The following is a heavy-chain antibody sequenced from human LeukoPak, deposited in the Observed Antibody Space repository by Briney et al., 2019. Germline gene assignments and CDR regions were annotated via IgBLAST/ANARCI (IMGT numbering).Heavy chain of an antibody. CDR1: GYTFTSSD. Sequence: ASVKVSCKASGYTFTSSDINWLRQAAGQGLEWMGWMNPNSGNTGYTQKFQGRITMTRNTSISTAYMELSGLRSEDTAVFYCARGTERSCYFDYWGQGTLVTVSS. CDR3: ARGTERSCYFDY. J-gene: IGHJ4*02. V-gene: IGHV1-8*01. CDR2: MNPNSGNT.